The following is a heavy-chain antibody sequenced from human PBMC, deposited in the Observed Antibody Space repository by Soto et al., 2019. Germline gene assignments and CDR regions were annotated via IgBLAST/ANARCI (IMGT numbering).Heavy chain of an antibody. V-gene: IGHV1-69*13. D-gene: IGHD4-4*01. J-gene: IGHJ5*02. Sequence: ASVKVSCKASGGTFSSYAISWVRQAPGQGLEWMGGIIPIFGTANYAQKFQGRVTITADESTSTAYMELSSLRSEDTAVYYCAREGTVTTSSWFDPWGQGTLVTVSS. CDR2: IIPIFGTA. CDR3: AREGTVTTSSWFDP. CDR1: GGTFSSYA.